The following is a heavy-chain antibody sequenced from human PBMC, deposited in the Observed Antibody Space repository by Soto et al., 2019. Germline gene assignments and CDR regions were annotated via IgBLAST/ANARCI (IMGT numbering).Heavy chain of an antibody. CDR1: GYTFTSYY. CDR2: INPSGGST. CDR3: ATKNCSGGSCYYDLDY. Sequence: ASVKVSCKASGYTFTSYYMHWVRQAPGQGLEWMGIINPSGGSTSYAQKFQGRVTMTRDTSTSTVYMELSSLRSEDTAVYYCATKNCSGGSCYYDLDYWGQGTLVTVSS. V-gene: IGHV1-46*03. J-gene: IGHJ4*02. D-gene: IGHD2-15*01.